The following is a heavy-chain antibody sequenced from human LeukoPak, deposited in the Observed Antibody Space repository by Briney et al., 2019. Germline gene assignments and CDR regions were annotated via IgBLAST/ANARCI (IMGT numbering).Heavy chain of an antibody. CDR1: GFSIRINY. J-gene: IGHJ4*02. V-gene: IGHV3-66*01. CDR3: ARVGYNSGWYEY. Sequence: GGSLRLSCTASGFSIRINYMSWVRQAPGKGLEWVSVIYSGGDTFYTDSVTGSFTISRDNSRNTVYLQMNSLTAADTAVYYCARVGYNSGWYEYWGQGTSVTVSS. CDR2: IYSGGDT. D-gene: IGHD6-19*01.